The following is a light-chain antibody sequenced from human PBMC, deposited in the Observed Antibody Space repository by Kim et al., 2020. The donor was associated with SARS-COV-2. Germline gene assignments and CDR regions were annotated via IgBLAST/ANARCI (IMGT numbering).Light chain of an antibody. J-gene: IGLJ1*01. CDR1: STDLGSSDY. CDR3: ISYTRVSTNYV. Sequence: SITISGAGTSTDLGSSDYVSWYQTHPGKAPMLMFYAVSSRPSGVSSRFSGSKSGTTASLTISWLQAQDDADYYCISYTRVSTNYVFGTWTKVTVL. CDR2: AVS. V-gene: IGLV2-14*03.